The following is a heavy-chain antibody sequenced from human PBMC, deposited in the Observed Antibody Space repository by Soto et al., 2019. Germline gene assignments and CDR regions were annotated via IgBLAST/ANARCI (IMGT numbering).Heavy chain of an antibody. J-gene: IGHJ6*02. CDR3: ARFDYGSGSYMRNGMDV. CDR2: IKQDGSEK. CDR1: GFTFSSYW. V-gene: IGHV3-7*01. D-gene: IGHD3-10*01. Sequence: EVQLVESGGGLVQPGGSLRLSCAASGFTFSSYWMSWVRQAPGKGLEWVANIKQDGSEKYYVDSVKGRFTISRDNAKNSLYLQMNSLRAEDTAVYYCARFDYGSGSYMRNGMDVWGQGTTVTVSS.